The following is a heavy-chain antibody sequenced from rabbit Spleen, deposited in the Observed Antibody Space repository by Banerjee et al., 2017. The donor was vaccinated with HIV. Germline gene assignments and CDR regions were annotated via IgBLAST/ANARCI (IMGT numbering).Heavy chain of an antibody. D-gene: IGHD8-1*01. CDR1: GFDFSRGYD. J-gene: IGHJ4*01. CDR3: ARDAGSGHYIDAYFDL. CDR2: IYTGNVKT. Sequence: QQLVESGGGLVKPGASLTLTCKASGFDFSRGYDMCWVRQAPGKGLEWIGCIYTGNVKTYYASWAKGRFTISKTSSTTVTLQMTSLTVADTATYFCARDAGSGHYIDAYFDLWGQGTLVTVS. V-gene: IGHV1S40*01.